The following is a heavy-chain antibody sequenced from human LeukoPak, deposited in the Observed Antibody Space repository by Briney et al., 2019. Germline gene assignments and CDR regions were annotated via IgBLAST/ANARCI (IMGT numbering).Heavy chain of an antibody. CDR1: GDPISSSD. J-gene: IGHJ4*02. D-gene: IGHD6-25*01. Sequence: SETLSLLCTVSGDPISSSDGSWLRQPTGKGLEWSGHIYCTGSTNYNASLQSRVTISVDTSKHQSSQELSSVTAADTAVYYGARLKGYSRGYYASYYFGYWGQGTLATAAS. CDR3: ARLKGYSRGYYASYYFGY. V-gene: IGHV4-59*08. CDR2: IYCTGST.